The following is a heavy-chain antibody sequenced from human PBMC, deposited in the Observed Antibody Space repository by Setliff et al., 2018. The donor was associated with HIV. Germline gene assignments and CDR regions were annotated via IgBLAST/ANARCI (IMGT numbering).Heavy chain of an antibody. V-gene: IGHV3-15*04. CDR3: TTPTIFGVVFDY. J-gene: IGHJ4*02. D-gene: IGHD3-3*02. CDR2: IEIKTDGGTT. CDR1: GFTFSSYA. Sequence: LGGSLRLSCAASGFTFSSYAMSWVRQAPGKGLEWVGRIEIKTDGGTTGYAAPVKGRFSISRDDSKNTLYLQMNSLKIEDTAVYYCTTPTIFGVVFDYWGQGALVTVSS.